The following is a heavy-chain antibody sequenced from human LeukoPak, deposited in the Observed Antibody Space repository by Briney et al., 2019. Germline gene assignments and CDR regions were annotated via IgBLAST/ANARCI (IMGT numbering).Heavy chain of an antibody. D-gene: IGHD3-9*01. CDR1: GFTFSSYG. J-gene: IGHJ6*02. CDR2: IWYDGSNK. CDR3: ARDSVLRYFDWLPTYYYYYGMDV. Sequence: PGGSPRLSCAASGFTFSSYGMHWVRQAPGKGLEWVAVIWYDGSNKYYADSVKGRFTISRDNSKNTLYLQMNSLRAEDTAVYYCARDSVLRYFDWLPTYYYYYGMDVWGQGTTVTVSS. V-gene: IGHV3-33*01.